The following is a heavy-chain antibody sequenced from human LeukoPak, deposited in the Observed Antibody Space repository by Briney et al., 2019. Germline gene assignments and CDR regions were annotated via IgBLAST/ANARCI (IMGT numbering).Heavy chain of an antibody. V-gene: IGHV1-8*01. Sequence: ASVKVSCKASGYTFTSYDINWVRQATGQGLEWMGWMNPNSGNTGYAQKFQGRVTMTRNTSISTAYMELSSLRSEDTAMYYCARVVSTALYGVVIIPYYYYGMDVWGQGTTVTVSS. J-gene: IGHJ6*02. CDR1: GYTFTSYD. CDR2: MNPNSGNT. D-gene: IGHD3-3*01. CDR3: ARVVSTALYGVVIIPYYYYGMDV.